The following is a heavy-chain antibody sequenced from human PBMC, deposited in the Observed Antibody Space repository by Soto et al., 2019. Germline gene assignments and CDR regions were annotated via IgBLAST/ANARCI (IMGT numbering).Heavy chain of an antibody. J-gene: IGHJ4*02. Sequence: PSETLSLTCTVSGGSISSYYWSWIRQPPGKGLEWIGYIYYSGSTNYNPSLKSRVTISVDTSKNQFSLKLSSVTAADTAVYYCARAVGHCISTSCSPYFDYWGQGTLVTVSS. V-gene: IGHV4-59*01. D-gene: IGHD2-2*01. CDR1: GGSISSYY. CDR2: IYYSGST. CDR3: ARAVGHCISTSCSPYFDY.